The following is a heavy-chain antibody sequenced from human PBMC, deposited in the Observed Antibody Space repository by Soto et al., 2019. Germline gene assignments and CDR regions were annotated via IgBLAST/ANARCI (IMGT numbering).Heavy chain of an antibody. V-gene: IGHV3-23*01. Sequence: GGSLRLSCSASGFTFTNYAMTWARQAPGKGLEWVSSLLRSGSTTYYADSVKGRFTISSDISANSLYLQMDSLRAEDTAVYYCAKDAVSGDGIWLLDSWGQGTVVTVPS. CDR2: LLRSGSTT. CDR3: AKDAVSGDGIWLLDS. J-gene: IGHJ4*02. D-gene: IGHD4-17*01. CDR1: GFTFTNYA.